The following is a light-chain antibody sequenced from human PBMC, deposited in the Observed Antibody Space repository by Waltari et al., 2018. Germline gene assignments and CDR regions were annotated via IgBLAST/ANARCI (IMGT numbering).Light chain of an antibody. J-gene: IGKJ1*01. Sequence: DIVMTQSPDSLAVSLGERATINCKSSQGVLYSSNNKNYLAWYQQKPGQPPKLLICWASLRESGGPDRFSGSGSGTDFDLTLSSLQAEDVAVYYCQQYYSTPPTFGQGTKVEIK. CDR3: QQYYSTPPT. CDR1: QGVLYSSNNKNY. CDR2: WAS. V-gene: IGKV4-1*01.